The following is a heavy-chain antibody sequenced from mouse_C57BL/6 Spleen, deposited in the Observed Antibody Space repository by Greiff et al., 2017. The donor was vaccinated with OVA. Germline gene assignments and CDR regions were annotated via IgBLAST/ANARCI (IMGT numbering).Heavy chain of an antibody. J-gene: IGHJ4*01. CDR2: INPYNGGT. CDR3: ARSMIYYYGSSYDYYAMDY. D-gene: IGHD1-1*01. V-gene: IGHV1-19*01. Sequence: EVQLQQSGPVLVKPGASVKMSCKASGYTFTDYYMNWVKQSHGKSLEWIGVINPYNGGTSYNQKFKGKATLTVDKSSSTAYMELNSLTSEDSAVYYCARSMIYYYGSSYDYYAMDYWGQGTSVTVSS. CDR1: GYTFTDYY.